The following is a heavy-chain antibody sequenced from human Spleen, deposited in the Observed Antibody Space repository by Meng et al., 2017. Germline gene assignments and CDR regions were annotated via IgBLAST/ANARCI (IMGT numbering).Heavy chain of an antibody. J-gene: IGHJ4*02. CDR2: VSTGDNT. CDR3: ARGPIPVAGRLDY. V-gene: IGHV3-23*01. Sequence: GGSLRLSCAASGFTFSSSAMSWVRQAPGKGLEWVSSVSTGDNTFYADSVKGRFTISRDNSKKTLYLQMNSLRAEDTAVYYCARGPIPVAGRLDYWGQGTLVTVSS. D-gene: IGHD6-19*01. CDR1: GFTFSSSA.